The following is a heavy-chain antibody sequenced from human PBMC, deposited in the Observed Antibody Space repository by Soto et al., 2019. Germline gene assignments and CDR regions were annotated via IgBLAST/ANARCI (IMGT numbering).Heavy chain of an antibody. J-gene: IGHJ4*02. V-gene: IGHV3-48*02. Sequence: PGGSLRLSCAASGFTFSSYSMNWVRQAPGKGLEWVSYISSGGSTIYYPDSVKGRFTISRDNANNSLYLQMNSLRDQDTAVYYCARDKAVAPDYWGQGTLVTVSS. D-gene: IGHD6-19*01. CDR3: ARDKAVAPDY. CDR1: GFTFSSYS. CDR2: ISSGGSTI.